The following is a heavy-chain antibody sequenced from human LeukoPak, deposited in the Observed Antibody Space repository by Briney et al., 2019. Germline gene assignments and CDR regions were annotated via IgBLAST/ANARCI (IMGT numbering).Heavy chain of an antibody. CDR3: AREGEITGTTCSFDY. J-gene: IGHJ4*02. V-gene: IGHV1-69*10. D-gene: IGHD1-7*01. CDR2: IIPIFGIE. CDR1: GGIFSSYA. Sequence: GGSVKVSCKASGGIFSSYAISWVRQAPGQGLEWMGGIIPIFGIENYAHKFQGRVTITADKSTSTAYMELSSLRSEDTAVYYCAREGEITGTTCSFDYWGQGTLVTVSS.